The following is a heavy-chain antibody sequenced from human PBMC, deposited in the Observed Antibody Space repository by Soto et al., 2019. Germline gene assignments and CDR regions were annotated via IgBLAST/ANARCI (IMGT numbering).Heavy chain of an antibody. V-gene: IGHV1-18*01. D-gene: IGHD4-17*01. Sequence: QVQLVQSGAEVKKPGASVKVSCKASGYTFTSYGISWVRQAPGQGLEWMGWISAYTGNTNYAQKLQGRVTMTTDTSKRTTYMELRRLRSDDTDVYYCARDLHGDPYYWGQGTLVTVSS. CDR2: ISAYTGNT. CDR1: GYTFTSYG. CDR3: ARDLHGDPYY. J-gene: IGHJ4*02.